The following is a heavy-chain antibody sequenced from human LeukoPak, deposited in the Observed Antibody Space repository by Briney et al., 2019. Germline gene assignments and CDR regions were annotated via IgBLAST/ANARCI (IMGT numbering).Heavy chain of an antibody. Sequence: ASVKVSCKASGYTFTSYGISWARQAPGQGLEWMGWISAYNGNTNYAQKLQGRVTMTTDTSTSTAYMELRSLRSDDTAVYYCARAPRRRYYDSSGYVPYDYWGQGTLVTVSS. CDR3: ARAPRRRYYDSSGYVPYDY. CDR2: ISAYNGNT. CDR1: GYTFTSYG. V-gene: IGHV1-18*01. D-gene: IGHD3-22*01. J-gene: IGHJ4*02.